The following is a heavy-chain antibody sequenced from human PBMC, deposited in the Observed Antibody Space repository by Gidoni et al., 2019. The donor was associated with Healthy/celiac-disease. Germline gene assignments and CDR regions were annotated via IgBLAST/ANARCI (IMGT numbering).Heavy chain of an antibody. Sequence: QVQLVESGGGVVQPGRSLRLSCAASGFTFSSYAMHWVRQAPGKGLEWVAVISYDGSNKYYADSVKGRFTISRDNSKNTLYLQMNSLRAEDTAVYYCARARIIWGFDPWGQGTLVTVSS. V-gene: IGHV3-30-3*01. CDR1: GFTFSSYA. D-gene: IGHD3-16*01. CDR3: ARARIIWGFDP. CDR2: ISYDGSNK. J-gene: IGHJ5*02.